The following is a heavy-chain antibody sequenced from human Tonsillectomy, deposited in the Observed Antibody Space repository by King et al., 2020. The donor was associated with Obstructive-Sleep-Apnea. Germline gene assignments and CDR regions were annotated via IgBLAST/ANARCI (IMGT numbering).Heavy chain of an antibody. Sequence: VQLVESGGGLVQPGGSLRLSCAASGFTFSSYWMSWVRQAPGKGLEWVANIKQDGSEKSYVDSMKGRFTISRDNAKNALYLQMNSLRAEDTAVYYCARDWDTAIGFIDYWGQGTLVTVSS. CDR2: IKQDGSEK. D-gene: IGHD5-18*01. CDR3: ARDWDTAIGFIDY. J-gene: IGHJ4*02. CDR1: GFTFSSYW. V-gene: IGHV3-7*03.